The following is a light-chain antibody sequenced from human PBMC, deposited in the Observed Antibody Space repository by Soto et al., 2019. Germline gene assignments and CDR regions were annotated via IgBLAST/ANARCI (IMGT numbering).Light chain of an antibody. CDR3: QQYYRTPLT. Sequence: DIVMTQSPDSLAVSLGERATINCKSSQSVLYSSNNKNYLAWYQQKPGQPPKLLIYLASTRGSGVPDRFSGSGSGTDFTLTISSLQAEDVAVYYCQQYYRTPLTFGGGTKVEIK. CDR2: LAS. CDR1: QSVLYSSNNKNY. V-gene: IGKV4-1*01. J-gene: IGKJ4*01.